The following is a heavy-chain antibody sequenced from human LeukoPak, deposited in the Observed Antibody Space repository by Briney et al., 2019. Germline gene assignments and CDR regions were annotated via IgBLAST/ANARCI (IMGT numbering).Heavy chain of an antibody. D-gene: IGHD2-15*01. J-gene: IGHJ4*02. CDR1: DFSVGSGYY. Sequence: SETLSLTCTVSDFSVGSGYYWGWIRQTPRKGLEWIGSIFHSGTTYYDPSLKSGVTISVDTSKNQFSLKLTSVTAADTAVYHCVREPGQSAREYYFDSWGQGTLIIVSS. CDR3: VREPGQSAREYYFDS. CDR2: IFHSGTT. V-gene: IGHV4-38-2*02.